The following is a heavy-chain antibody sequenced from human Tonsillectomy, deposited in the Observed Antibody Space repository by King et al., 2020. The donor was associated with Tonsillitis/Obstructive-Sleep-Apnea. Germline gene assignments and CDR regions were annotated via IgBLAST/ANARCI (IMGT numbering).Heavy chain of an antibody. CDR1: GYTFTSYY. CDR3: ARDVGVSSSPDY. V-gene: IGHV1-46*01. D-gene: IGHD2-21*01. Sequence: QLVQSGAEVKKPGASVKVSCKASGYTFTSYYMHWVRQAPGQGLEWMGIIYPSGGKTNYAQKFQGRVTVTRDSSTSTVYMELSSLRSEDTAVYYFARDVGVSSSPDYWGQGTLVTVSS. CDR2: IYPSGGKT. J-gene: IGHJ4*02.